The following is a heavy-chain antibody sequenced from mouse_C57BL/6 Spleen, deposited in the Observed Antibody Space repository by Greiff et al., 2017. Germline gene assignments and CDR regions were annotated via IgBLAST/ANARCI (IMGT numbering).Heavy chain of an antibody. CDR3: ARDGYSPAY. J-gene: IGHJ3*01. Sequence: EVQRVESGGGLVKPGGSLKLSCAASGFTFSSYAMSWVRQTPEKRLEWVATISDGGSYTYYPDNVKGRFTIARDNAKNNLYLQMSHLKSEDTAMYYCARDGYSPAYWGQGTLVTVSA. V-gene: IGHV5-4*01. D-gene: IGHD2-3*01. CDR1: GFTFSSYA. CDR2: ISDGGSYT.